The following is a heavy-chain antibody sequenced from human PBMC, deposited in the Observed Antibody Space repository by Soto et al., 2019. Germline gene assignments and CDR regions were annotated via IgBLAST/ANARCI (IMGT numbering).Heavy chain of an antibody. CDR2: INPDSGGT. CDR1: GYTFSDHF. Sequence: QEQLVQSGAEVRKPGASVKVSCKASGYTFSDHFVYLVREAPGHRLEYMGWINPDSGGTNYAQKFQGRVTMTRDTSVTTVYMDLNRVTSDDTAVYYCARAAHGDRISDSCTDAFDLWGHGTKVTVSS. D-gene: IGHD2-2*01. CDR3: ARAAHGDRISDSCTDAFDL. J-gene: IGHJ3*01. V-gene: IGHV1-2*02.